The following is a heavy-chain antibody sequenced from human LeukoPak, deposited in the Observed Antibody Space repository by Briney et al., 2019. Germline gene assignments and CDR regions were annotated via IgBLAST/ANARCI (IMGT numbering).Heavy chain of an antibody. CDR2: IRSKAYGGTT. D-gene: IGHD6-13*01. CDR1: GFTFGDYA. Sequence: PGGSLRLSCTASGFTFGDYAMSWFRQAPGKGLEWVGFIRSKAYGGTTEYAASVKGRFTISRDDSKSIAYLQMNSLKTEDTAVYYCTTSLSSSWFPDAFDIWGQGTMVTVSS. V-gene: IGHV3-49*03. J-gene: IGHJ3*02. CDR3: TTSLSSSWFPDAFDI.